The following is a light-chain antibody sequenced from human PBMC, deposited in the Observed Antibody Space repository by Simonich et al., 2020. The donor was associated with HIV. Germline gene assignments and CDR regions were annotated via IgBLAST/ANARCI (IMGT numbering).Light chain of an antibody. CDR1: QSINNR. CDR2: KAS. CDR3: HQYNSY. V-gene: IGKV1-5*03. J-gene: IGKJ2*01. Sequence: DIQMTQSPSTLSAYVGDSVTITCRANQSINNRLAWYQQKAGKAPKNLIYKASSLESGVPPRFSGSGSGTEFTLTINSLQPDDFATYYCHQYNSYFGQGTKLEIK.